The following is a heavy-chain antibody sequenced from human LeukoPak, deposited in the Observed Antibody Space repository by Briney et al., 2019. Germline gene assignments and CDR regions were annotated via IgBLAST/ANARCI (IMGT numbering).Heavy chain of an antibody. D-gene: IGHD1-26*01. V-gene: IGHV1-69*05. J-gene: IGHJ4*02. Sequence: SVKVSCKASGGTFSSYAISWVRLAPGQGLEWMGGIIPIFGTANYAQKFQGRVTITTDESTSTAYMELSSLRSEDTAVYYCAGSLGAQEFDYWGQGTLVTVSS. CDR3: AGSLGAQEFDY. CDR1: GGTFSSYA. CDR2: IIPIFGTA.